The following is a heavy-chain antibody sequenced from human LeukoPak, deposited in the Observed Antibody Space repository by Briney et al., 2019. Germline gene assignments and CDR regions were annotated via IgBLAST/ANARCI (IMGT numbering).Heavy chain of an antibody. CDR3: AKDQPADGYNSI. Sequence: GGSLRLSCAASGFTFSTYAMSWVRQAPGKGLEWLSTIDGGGYDIYYADSAKGRFTISRDNSKNTLYLEMRSLRAEDTAVYYCAKDQPADGYNSIWGQGTLVTVSS. V-gene: IGHV3-23*01. J-gene: IGHJ4*02. D-gene: IGHD5-24*01. CDR1: GFTFSTYA. CDR2: IDGGGYDI.